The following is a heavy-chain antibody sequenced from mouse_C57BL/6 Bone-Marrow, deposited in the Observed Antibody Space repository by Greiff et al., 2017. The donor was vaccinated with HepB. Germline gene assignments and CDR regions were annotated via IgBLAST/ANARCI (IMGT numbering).Heavy chain of an antibody. D-gene: IGHD1-1*01. V-gene: IGHV1-9*01. CDR2: ILPGSGST. J-gene: IGHJ4*01. CDR3: ARENYYGSSYDDYAMDY. CDR1: GYTFTGYW. Sequence: VQLQQSGAELMKPGASVKLSCKATGYTFTGYWIEGVKQRPGHGLEWIGEILPGSGSTNYNEKFKGKATFTADTSSNTAYMQLSSLTTDDSAIYYCARENYYGSSYDDYAMDYWGQGTSVTVSS.